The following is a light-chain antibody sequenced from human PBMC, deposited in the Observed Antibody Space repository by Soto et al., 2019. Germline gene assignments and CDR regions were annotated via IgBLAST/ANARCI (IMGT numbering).Light chain of an antibody. CDR1: VGDYNF. J-gene: IGLJ3*02. V-gene: IGLV2-8*01. CDR2: DVT. CDR3: SAYAGSDNLV. Sequence: QSVLTQPPSASGSPGQSVTISCVGDYNFVSWYQQHPGKAPKLMIYDVTKRPSGVPDRFSGSKSGNTASLTVSGLQADDEADYDCSAYAGSDNLVFGGGTQLTVL.